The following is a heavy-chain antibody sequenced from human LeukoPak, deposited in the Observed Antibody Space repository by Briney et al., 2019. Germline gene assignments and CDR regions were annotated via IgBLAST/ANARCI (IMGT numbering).Heavy chain of an antibody. CDR1: GGSISSSSYY. Sequence: SETLSLTCTVSGGSISSSSYYWGWIRQPPGKGLEWIGSIYYSGSTYYNPSLKSRVTISVDTSKNQFSLKLSSVTAADTAVYYCARGGIAAAASDYWGQGTLVTVSS. D-gene: IGHD6-13*01. V-gene: IGHV4-39*07. CDR3: ARGGIAAAASDY. CDR2: IYYSGST. J-gene: IGHJ4*02.